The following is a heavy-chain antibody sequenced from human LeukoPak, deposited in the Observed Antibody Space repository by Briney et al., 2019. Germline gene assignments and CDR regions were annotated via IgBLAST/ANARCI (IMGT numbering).Heavy chain of an antibody. Sequence: SETLSLTCTVSGGSISDSRYYWGWIRQPPGKGLEWIGSIYYSGTTYYNPSLKSRVSISIDTSKNQFSLKVSSMTAADTAVYYCARLVRYCSTNSCYPFDFWGQGTLVTVSS. D-gene: IGHD2-2*01. CDR1: GGSISDSRYY. CDR2: IYYSGTT. J-gene: IGHJ4*02. CDR3: ARLVRYCSTNSCYPFDF. V-gene: IGHV4-39*01.